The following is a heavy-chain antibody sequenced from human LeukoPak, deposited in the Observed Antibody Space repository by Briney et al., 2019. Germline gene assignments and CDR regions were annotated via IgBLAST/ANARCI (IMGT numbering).Heavy chain of an antibody. CDR2: ISITEGT. J-gene: IGHJ4*02. D-gene: IGHD6-19*01. Sequence: SETLSLTCSVSGGSVNTYYWSWIRQSAGKGLEWIGRISITEGTNYDPSLKSRVSMSVDASKNQVSLKLGSVTAADTAVYYCARLRRDINDWYADDCWGQGTLVTVSS. V-gene: IGHV4-4*07. CDR1: GGSVNTYY. CDR3: ARLRRDINDWYADDC.